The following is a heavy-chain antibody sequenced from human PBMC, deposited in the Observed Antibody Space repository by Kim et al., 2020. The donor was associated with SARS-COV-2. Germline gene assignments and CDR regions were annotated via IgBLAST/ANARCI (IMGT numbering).Heavy chain of an antibody. D-gene: IGHD5-18*01. J-gene: IGHJ4*02. CDR1: GFIFSNYG. Sequence: GGSLRLSCSASGFIFSNYGMHWVRQAPGKGLEHVSAISSNGGSTYDTDSVKGRFTISRDNSKNTLYLQMSSLRAEDTAVYYCVKDQYTYGRGLFDSWGQGTLVTVSS. V-gene: IGHV3-64D*08. CDR3: VKDQYTYGRGLFDS. CDR2: ISSNGGST.